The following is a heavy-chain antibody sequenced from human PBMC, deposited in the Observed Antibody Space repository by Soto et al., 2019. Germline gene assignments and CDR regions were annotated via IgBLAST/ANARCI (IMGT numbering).Heavy chain of an antibody. D-gene: IGHD3-9*01. Sequence: PGGSLRLSCAASGFTFSSYAMHWVRQAPGKGLEWAAVISYDGSNKYYADSVKGRFTISRDNSKNTLYLQMNSLRAEDTAVYYCARGYDILTGYDYYYYGMDVWGQGTTVTVSS. CDR2: ISYDGSNK. CDR3: ARGYDILTGYDYYYYGMDV. V-gene: IGHV3-30-3*01. J-gene: IGHJ6*02. CDR1: GFTFSSYA.